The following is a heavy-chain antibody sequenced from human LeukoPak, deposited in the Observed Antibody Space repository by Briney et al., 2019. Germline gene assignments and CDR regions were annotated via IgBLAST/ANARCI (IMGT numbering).Heavy chain of an antibody. J-gene: IGHJ6*03. CDR1: GYSFTSYW. D-gene: IGHD2-2*01. CDR3: ARGRVPAAYYYYYYMDV. V-gene: IGHV5-51*01. CDR2: IYPGDSDT. Sequence: GESLKISCKGSGYSFTSYWIGWVRQMPGKGLEWMGIIYPGDSDTRYSPSFQGQVTISADKSISTAYLQWSSLKASDTAMYYCARGRVPAAYYYYYYMDVWGKGTTVTVSS.